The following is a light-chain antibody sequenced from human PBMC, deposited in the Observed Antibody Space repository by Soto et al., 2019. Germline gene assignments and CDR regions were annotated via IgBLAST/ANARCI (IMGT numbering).Light chain of an antibody. J-gene: IGKJ2*01. V-gene: IGKV1-27*01. CDR3: QKYNSAPNT. CDR2: AAS. Sequence: DVQMTQSPSSLSASVGDRVTITCRASRDISSSLDWYQQKPGKVPKLLIYAASTLHAGVQSRFSGSGSGTFFKLTINSLQPEDVATYYWQKYNSAPNTFGRGTRLEIK. CDR1: RDISSS.